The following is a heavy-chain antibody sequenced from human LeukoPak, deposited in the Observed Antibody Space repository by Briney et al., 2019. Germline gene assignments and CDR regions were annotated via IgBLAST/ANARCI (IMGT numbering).Heavy chain of an antibody. CDR3: ARLYSSTSYRYAPGYYIDV. J-gene: IGHJ6*03. Sequence: SDTLSLICTLSGGSVNSGNYYWAWIRQPPGKGLERIGNIDYAGNTYYNASLKSRVTMSVDTSKNQFSLNLNSVTGTAVYYCARLYSSTSYRYAPGYYIDVWGKGTTVTVSS. CDR2: IDYAGNT. V-gene: IGHV4-39*01. CDR1: GGSVNSGNYY. D-gene: IGHD6-6*01.